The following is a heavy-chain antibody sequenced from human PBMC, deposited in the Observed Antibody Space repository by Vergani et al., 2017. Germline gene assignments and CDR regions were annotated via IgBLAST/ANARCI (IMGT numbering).Heavy chain of an antibody. D-gene: IGHD6-13*01. CDR3: ARAPAEHSSSWYVPLDY. Sequence: QVQLVESGGGVVQPGRSLRLSCAASGFTFSSYAMHWVRQAPGKGLEWVADISYDGSNKYYADSVKGRFTISRDNSKNTLYLQMNSLRAEDTAVYYCARAPAEHSSSWYVPLDYWGQGTLVTVSS. V-gene: IGHV3-30-3*01. CDR1: GFTFSSYA. CDR2: ISYDGSNK. J-gene: IGHJ4*02.